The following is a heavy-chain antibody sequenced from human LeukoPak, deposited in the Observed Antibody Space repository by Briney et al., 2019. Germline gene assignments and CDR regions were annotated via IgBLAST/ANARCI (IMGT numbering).Heavy chain of an antibody. CDR3: AKILYGGRYNWFDP. V-gene: IGHV1-18*01. D-gene: IGHD2-8*01. CDR2: ISAYNGNT. CDR1: GYTFTSYG. Sequence: ASVKVSCKASGYTFTSYGISWVRQAPGQGLEWMGWISAYNGNTNYAQKLQGRATMTTDTSTSTAYMELRSLRSDDTAVYYCAKILYGGRYNWFDPWGQGTLVTVSS. J-gene: IGHJ5*02.